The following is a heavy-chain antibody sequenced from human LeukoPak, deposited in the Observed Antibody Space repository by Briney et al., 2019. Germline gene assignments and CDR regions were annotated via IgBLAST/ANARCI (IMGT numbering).Heavy chain of an antibody. D-gene: IGHD6-13*01. Sequence: GGSLRLSCAASGFTFSSYAMSWVRQAPGKGLEWVSAISGSGGSTYYADSVKGRFTISRDNSKNTLYLQMNSLRAEDTAVYYCAKGLGPLAAGGYYFDYWGQGTLVTVSS. CDR1: GFTFSSYA. J-gene: IGHJ4*02. V-gene: IGHV3-23*01. CDR2: ISGSGGST. CDR3: AKGLGPLAAGGYYFDY.